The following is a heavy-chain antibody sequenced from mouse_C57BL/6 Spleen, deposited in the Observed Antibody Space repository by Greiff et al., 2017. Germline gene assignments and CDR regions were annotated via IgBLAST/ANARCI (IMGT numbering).Heavy chain of an antibody. CDR3: ATPYYSNYGGFAY. CDR2: IWRGGST. D-gene: IGHD2-5*01. J-gene: IGHJ3*01. CDR1: GFSLTSYG. Sequence: VQRVESGPGLVQPSQSLSITCTVSGFSLTSYGVHWVRQSPGKGLEWLGVIWRGGSTDYNAAIMSRLSITKDNSKSQVFFKMNSLQADDTAIYYCATPYYSNYGGFAYWGQGTLVTVSA. V-gene: IGHV2-5*01.